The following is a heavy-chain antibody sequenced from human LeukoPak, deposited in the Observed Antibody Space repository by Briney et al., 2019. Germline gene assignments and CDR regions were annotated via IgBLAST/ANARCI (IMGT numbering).Heavy chain of an antibody. J-gene: IGHJ3*02. CDR1: GFTFSSNW. CDR3: ARDGYNKDAFDI. D-gene: IGHD5-24*01. V-gene: IGHV3-7*01. Sequence: GGSLRLSCAASGFTFSSNWMSWVRQAPGKGLEWVANISQDGGEKYYVDSVKGRFTISRDNSKNSPYLQMNSMRAEDTAVYYCARDGYNKDAFDIWGQGTMVTVSS. CDR2: ISQDGGEK.